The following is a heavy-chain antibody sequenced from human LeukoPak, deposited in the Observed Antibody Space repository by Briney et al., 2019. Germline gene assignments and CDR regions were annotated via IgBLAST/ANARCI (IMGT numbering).Heavy chain of an antibody. J-gene: IGHJ6*03. V-gene: IGHV3-30*02. Sequence: GGSLRLSCVASGFTFSGYGMHWVRQAPGKGLEWVSFIRYDGSNKDYADSVKGRFTITRDNSKNTLYLQMNSLRADDTAVYYCARLTDIVVVAYYYYYMDVWGKGTTVTVSS. D-gene: IGHD2-15*01. CDR3: ARLTDIVVVAYYYYYMDV. CDR2: IRYDGSNK. CDR1: GFTFSGYG.